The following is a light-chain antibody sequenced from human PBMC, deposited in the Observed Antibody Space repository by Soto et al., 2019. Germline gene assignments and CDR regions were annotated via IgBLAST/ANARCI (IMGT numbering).Light chain of an antibody. CDR2: EES. Sequence: DIQMTQSPSSVSASVGDRVTITCRASQGISSWLAWYQQRPGKPPKLLIYEESTLHSGVPSRFSGRKSGTQFTPTIDSLQPEDFATYYCQQVKTYPRTFGGGTKVDIK. V-gene: IGKV1-12*01. J-gene: IGKJ4*01. CDR3: QQVKTYPRT. CDR1: QGISSW.